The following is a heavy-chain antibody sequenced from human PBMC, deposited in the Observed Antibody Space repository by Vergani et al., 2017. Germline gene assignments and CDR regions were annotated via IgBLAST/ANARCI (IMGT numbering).Heavy chain of an antibody. CDR2: ISYDGSNK. CDR1: GFTFSSYG. D-gene: IGHD3-10*01. J-gene: IGHJ5*02. CDR3: AKSGRITMVRGWDWFDP. V-gene: IGHV3-30*18. Sequence: QVQLVESGGGVVQPGRSLRLSCAASGFTFSSYGMHWVRQAPGKGLEWVAVISYDGSNKYYADSVKGRFTISRDNSKNTLYLQMNSLRAEDTAVYYCAKSGRITMVRGWDWFDPWGQGTLVTVSS.